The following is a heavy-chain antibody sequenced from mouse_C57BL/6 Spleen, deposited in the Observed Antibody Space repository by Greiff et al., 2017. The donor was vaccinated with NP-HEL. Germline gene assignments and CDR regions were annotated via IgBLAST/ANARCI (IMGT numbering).Heavy chain of an antibody. D-gene: IGHD1-1*01. CDR3: ARQAIFLITTVVSAMDY. J-gene: IGHJ4*01. CDR1: GFTFSSYG. CDR2: ISSGGSYT. V-gene: IGHV5-6*01. Sequence: EVQVVESGGDLVKPGGSLKLSCAASGFTFSSYGMSWVRQTPDKRLEWVATISSGGSYTYYPDSVKGRFTISRDNAKNTLYLQMSSLKSEDTAMYYCARQAIFLITTVVSAMDYWGQGTSVTVSS.